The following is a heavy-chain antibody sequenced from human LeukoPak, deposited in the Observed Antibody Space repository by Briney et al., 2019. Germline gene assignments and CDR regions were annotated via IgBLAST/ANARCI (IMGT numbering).Heavy chain of an antibody. V-gene: IGHV1-18*01. CDR2: ISAYNGNT. CDR3: ARVVGATDPPYYFDY. CDR1: GYTFTSYG. J-gene: IGHJ4*02. Sequence: ASVKVSCKASGYTFTSYGISWVRQAPGQGLEWMGWISAYNGNTNYAQKLQGRVTMTTDTSTSTAYMELRSLRSDDTAVYYCARVVGATDPPYYFDYWGQGTLVTVSS. D-gene: IGHD1-26*01.